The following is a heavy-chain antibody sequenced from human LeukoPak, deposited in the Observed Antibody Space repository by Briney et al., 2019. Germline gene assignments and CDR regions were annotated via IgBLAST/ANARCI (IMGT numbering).Heavy chain of an antibody. CDR1: GGSISSYY. Sequence: SETLSFTCTVSGGSISSYYWSWIRQPPGKGLEWIGYIYYSGSTNYNPSLKSRVTISVDTSRNQFSLKLSSVTAADTAVYYCASGQIDFYYYYGMDVWGQGTTVTVSS. CDR3: ASGQIDFYYYYGMDV. CDR2: IYYSGST. J-gene: IGHJ6*02. V-gene: IGHV4-59*08. D-gene: IGHD3-3*01.